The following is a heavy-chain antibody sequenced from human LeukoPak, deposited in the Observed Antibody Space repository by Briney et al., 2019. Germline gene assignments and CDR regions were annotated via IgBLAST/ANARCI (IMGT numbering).Heavy chain of an antibody. J-gene: IGHJ6*02. Sequence: SETLSLTCTVSGGSVSSSDYYWGWVRQPPGKGLEWMGSVHYTGGTSYNPSLKSRVTMSVDTSKNQFSLRLTSVTAADTAVYYCARTYSTPDVWGQGTMVTVSS. CDR1: GGSVSSSDYY. CDR2: VHYTGGT. CDR3: ARTYSTPDV. D-gene: IGHD2-15*01. V-gene: IGHV4-39*01.